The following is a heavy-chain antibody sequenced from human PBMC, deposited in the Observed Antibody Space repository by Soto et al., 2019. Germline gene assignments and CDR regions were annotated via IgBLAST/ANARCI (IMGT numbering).Heavy chain of an antibody. CDR1: GFTFSSYA. V-gene: IGHV3-23*01. D-gene: IGHD2-8*01. J-gene: IGHJ4*02. CDR2: ISGSGGST. CDR3: AKFGMVYEEDFDY. Sequence: EVQLLESGGGLVQPGGSLRLSCAASGFTFSSYAMSWVRQAPGKWLEWVSAISGSGGSTYYADAVKGRFTISRDNSKNTLYLQMNSLRAEDTAVYYCAKFGMVYEEDFDYWGQGTLVTVSS.